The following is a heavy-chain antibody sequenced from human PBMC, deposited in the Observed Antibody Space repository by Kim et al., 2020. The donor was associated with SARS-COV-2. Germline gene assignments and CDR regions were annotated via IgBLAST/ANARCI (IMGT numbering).Heavy chain of an antibody. CDR2: ISGSGGST. CDR1: GFTFSRYA. Sequence: GGSLRLSCAASGFTFSRYAMSWVRQAPGKGLEWVSAISGSGGSTYYADSVKGRFTISRDNSKNTLYLQMNSLRAEDTAVYYCARGGEPPSYYYYGMDVWGQGATVTVSS. V-gene: IGHV3-23*01. J-gene: IGHJ6*02. CDR3: ARGGEPPSYYYYGMDV. D-gene: IGHD1-26*01.